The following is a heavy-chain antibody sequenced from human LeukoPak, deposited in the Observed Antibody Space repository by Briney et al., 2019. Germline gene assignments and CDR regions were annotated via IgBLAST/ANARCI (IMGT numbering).Heavy chain of an antibody. CDR1: GGSFSGYY. CDR3: ARGQAYGGQFDY. V-gene: IGHV4-34*01. J-gene: IGHJ4*02. CDR2: INHSGST. D-gene: IGHD4-23*01. Sequence: SETLSLTCAVYGGSFSGYYWRWIRQPPGKGLEWIGEINHSGSTNYNPSLKSRVTISVDTSKNQFSLKLSSVTAADTAVYYCARGQAYGGQFDYWGQGTLVTVSS.